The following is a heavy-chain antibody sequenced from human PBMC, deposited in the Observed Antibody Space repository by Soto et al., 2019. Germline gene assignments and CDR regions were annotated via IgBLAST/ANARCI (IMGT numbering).Heavy chain of an antibody. CDR2: IYYSGST. V-gene: IGHV4-59*08. D-gene: IGHD6-13*01. CDR1: GGSISSYY. Sequence: ETLSLTCTVSGGSISSYYWSWIRQPPGKGLEWIGYIYYSGSTNYNPALKSRVTISVNTSKNQFSLKLSSVTAADTAVYYCARRYSSAFDFWCQWTMVTVSS. CDR3: ARRYSSAFDF. J-gene: IGHJ3*01.